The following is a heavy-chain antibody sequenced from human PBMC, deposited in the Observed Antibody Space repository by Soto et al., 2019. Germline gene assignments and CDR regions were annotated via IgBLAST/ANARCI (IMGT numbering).Heavy chain of an antibody. CDR3: VRAATTVIYNWIDP. D-gene: IGHD4-17*01. Sequence: PSETLSLTCTVSGGSISSGDYYWSWIRQPPGKGLEWIGYIYYSGSTYYNPSLKSRVTISVDTSKNQFSLKLSSVTAADTAVYYCVRAATTVIYNWIDPWGQGTLVTVSS. CDR1: GGSISSGDYY. V-gene: IGHV4-30-4*01. J-gene: IGHJ5*02. CDR2: IYYSGST.